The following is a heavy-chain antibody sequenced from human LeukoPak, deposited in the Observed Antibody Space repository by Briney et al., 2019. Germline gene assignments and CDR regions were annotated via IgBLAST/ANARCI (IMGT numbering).Heavy chain of an antibody. CDR3: AKVSGSGTYYPDY. J-gene: IGHJ4*02. V-gene: IGHV3-23*01. CDR2: IGGSGSST. CDR1: GFTFNNYA. Sequence: GGSLRLSCAASGFTFNNYAMNWVRQATGKGLEWVSAIGGSGSSTYYADSVKGRFTISRDNSKNTLSLQMNSLRADDTAIYYCAKVSGSGTYYPDYWGQGTLVTVSS. D-gene: IGHD3-10*01.